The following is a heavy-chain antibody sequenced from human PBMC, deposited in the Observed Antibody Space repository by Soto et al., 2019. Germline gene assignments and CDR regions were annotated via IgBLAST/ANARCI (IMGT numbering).Heavy chain of an antibody. CDR2: ISAYNGNT. D-gene: IGHD4-17*01. V-gene: IGHV1-18*01. CDR1: GYTFTSYG. Sequence: ASVKVSCKASGYTFTSYGISWVRQAPGQGLEWMGWISAYNGNTNYAQKFQGRVTMTTDTSASTAYMELSSLRSEDTAVYYCASRTTVTTFFDYWGQGTLVTVSS. CDR3: ASRTTVTTFFDY. J-gene: IGHJ4*02.